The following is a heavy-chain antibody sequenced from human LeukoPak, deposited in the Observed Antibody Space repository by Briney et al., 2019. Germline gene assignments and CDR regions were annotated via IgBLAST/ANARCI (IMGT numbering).Heavy chain of an antibody. Sequence: PGGSLRLSCAVSGFTFRNSWMTWVRQAPGKGLEWVANIKQDGSDKQYVDSVKGRFTVSRDNAENSLYLQMNSLRAEDTAIYYCARDPFDSGAYGAFDLWGRGTLVTVSS. CDR3: ARDPFDSGAYGAFDL. J-gene: IGHJ3*01. V-gene: IGHV3-7*01. D-gene: IGHD3-22*01. CDR2: IKQDGSDK. CDR1: GFTFRNSW.